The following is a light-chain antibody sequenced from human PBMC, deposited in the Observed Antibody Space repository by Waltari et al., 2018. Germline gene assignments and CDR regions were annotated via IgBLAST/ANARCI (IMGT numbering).Light chain of an antibody. CDR1: QSVSSY. Sequence: EIVLTQSPATLSLSPGERATLYCRASQSVSSYLAWYQQKPGQAPRLLIYDASNRATGIPARFSGSGSGTDFTLTISSLEPEDFAVYYCQQRSNWPGYTFGQGTKLEI. J-gene: IGKJ2*01. CDR3: QQRSNWPGYT. V-gene: IGKV3-11*01. CDR2: DAS.